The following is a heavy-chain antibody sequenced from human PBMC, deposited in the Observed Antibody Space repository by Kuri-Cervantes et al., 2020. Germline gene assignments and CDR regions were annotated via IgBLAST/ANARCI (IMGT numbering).Heavy chain of an antibody. J-gene: IGHJ4*02. CDR2: ISGYNGDT. V-gene: IGHV1-18*01. Sequence: ASVKVSCKASGYTLTSYGISWVRQASGQGLEWMGWISGYNGDTNYAQKLQGRVTMTTDTSTSTAYMELRSLRSDDTAVYYCARVDDDYSNYPRFDYWGQGTLVTVSS. D-gene: IGHD4-11*01. CDR1: GYTLTSYG. CDR3: ARVDDDYSNYPRFDY.